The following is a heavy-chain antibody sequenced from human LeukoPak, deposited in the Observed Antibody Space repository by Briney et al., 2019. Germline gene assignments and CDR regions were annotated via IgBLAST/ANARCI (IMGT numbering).Heavy chain of an antibody. J-gene: IGHJ5*02. CDR1: GFTFSSYS. V-gene: IGHV3-21*01. CDR2: ISSSSSYI. D-gene: IGHD7-27*01. CDR3: ARDSSNWGNNWFDP. Sequence: GGSLTLSCAASGFTFSSYSMSWVRQAPAKGLDWVSSISSSSSYIYYADSVKGRFTISRDNAKNSLYLQMNSLRAEDTAVYYCARDSSNWGNNWFDPWGQGTLVTVSS.